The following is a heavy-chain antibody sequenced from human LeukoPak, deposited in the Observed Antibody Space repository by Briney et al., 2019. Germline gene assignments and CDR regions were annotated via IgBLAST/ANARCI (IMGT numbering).Heavy chain of an antibody. CDR2: ISYDGSNK. D-gene: IGHD6-19*01. Sequence: GSLRLSCAASGFTFSSYAMHWVRQAPGKGLEWVAVISYDGSNKYYADSVKGRFTISRDNSKNTLYLQMNSLRAEDTAVYYCARDRSWMVPFDYWGQGTLVTVSS. V-gene: IGHV3-30-3*01. CDR1: GFTFSSYA. J-gene: IGHJ4*02. CDR3: ARDRSWMVPFDY.